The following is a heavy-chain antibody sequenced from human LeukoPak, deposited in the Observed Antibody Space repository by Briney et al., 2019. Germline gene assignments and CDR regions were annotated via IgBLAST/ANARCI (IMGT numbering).Heavy chain of an antibody. Sequence: GSVKVSCKASGYTFTGYYMHWVRQAPGQGLEWMGWINPNSGGTNYAQKFQGRVTMTRDTSISTAYMELSRLRSDDTAVYYCARQVAGWAPALNYWGQGTLVTVSS. J-gene: IGHJ4*02. V-gene: IGHV1-2*02. CDR1: GYTFTGYY. CDR2: INPNSGGT. D-gene: IGHD6-19*01. CDR3: ARQVAGWAPALNY.